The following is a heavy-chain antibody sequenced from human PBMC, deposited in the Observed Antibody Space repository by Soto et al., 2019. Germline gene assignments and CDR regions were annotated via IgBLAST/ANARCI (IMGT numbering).Heavy chain of an antibody. V-gene: IGHV1-2*02. CDR2: INPQTGGT. Sequence: ASVKVSCKASGYTFTGYYIHWVREAPGQGLEWMGWINPQTGGTSYAQKFQGRVTLSRDTSINTAYLELSRLTFDDAAVYFCARERYQVISDGMDVWRQGTTVTVSS. CDR3: ARERYQVISDGMDV. J-gene: IGHJ6*02. D-gene: IGHD2-2*01. CDR1: GYTFTGYY.